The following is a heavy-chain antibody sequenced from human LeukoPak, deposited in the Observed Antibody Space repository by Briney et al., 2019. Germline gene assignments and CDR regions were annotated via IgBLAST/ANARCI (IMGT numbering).Heavy chain of an antibody. J-gene: IGHJ4*02. Sequence: ASVKVSCTASGYTFTGYYMHWVRPAPGQGLEWMGWINPNSGGTNYAQKFQGRVTMTRDTSIRTAYVELSRLRSDDTAVYYCARDRVKPYSGSGSYRGLEFDYWGQGTLVTVSS. CDR1: GYTFTGYY. D-gene: IGHD3-10*01. V-gene: IGHV1-2*02. CDR3: ARDRVKPYSGSGSYRGLEFDY. CDR2: INPNSGGT.